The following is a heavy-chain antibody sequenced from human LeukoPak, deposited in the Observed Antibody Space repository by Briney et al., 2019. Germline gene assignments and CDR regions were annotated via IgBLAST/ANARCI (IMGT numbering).Heavy chain of an antibody. CDR1: GFSLSTRGVG. D-gene: IGHD4-17*01. CDR3: AHSGTVTTPHDAFDI. V-gene: IGHV2-5*01. Sequence: ASGPTLVKPTQTLTLTCTFSGFSLSTRGVGVGWIRQPPGKALEWLALIYWNDDKRYSPSLKSRLTITKDTSKNQVVLTMTNMDPVDTATYYCAHSGTVTTPHDAFDIWGQGTMVTVSS. CDR2: IYWNDDK. J-gene: IGHJ3*02.